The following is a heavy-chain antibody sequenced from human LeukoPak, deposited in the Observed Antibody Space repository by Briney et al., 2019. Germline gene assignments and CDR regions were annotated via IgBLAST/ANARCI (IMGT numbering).Heavy chain of an antibody. CDR2: ISSSSGTI. J-gene: IGHJ4*02. CDR3: ARDHNYAFDY. CDR1: GFTFSSYS. V-gene: IGHV3-48*01. D-gene: IGHD5-18*01. Sequence: TGGSLRLSCAASGFTFSSYSMNWVRQAPGKGLEWVSYISSSSGTIKYADSVKGRFTISGDNARNSLYLQMNSLRAEDTAVYYCARDHNYAFDYWGQGTLVTVSS.